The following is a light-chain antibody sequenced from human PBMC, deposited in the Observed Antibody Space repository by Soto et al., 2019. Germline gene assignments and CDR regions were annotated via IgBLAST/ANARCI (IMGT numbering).Light chain of an antibody. Sequence: DIQMTQSPSSLSASVGDRVTITCQASQDISNYLNWYQQKPGKAPKLLIYDASNLETGFPSRFSGSGSGTDFTFTISSLQPEDIATYYFQQYDNLPRTFGQGTKLEIK. CDR1: QDISNY. CDR2: DAS. CDR3: QQYDNLPRT. J-gene: IGKJ2*01. V-gene: IGKV1-33*01.